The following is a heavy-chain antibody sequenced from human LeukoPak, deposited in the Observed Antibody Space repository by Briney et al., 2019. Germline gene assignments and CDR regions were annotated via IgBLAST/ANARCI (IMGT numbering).Heavy chain of an antibody. CDR1: GFTFRSYA. J-gene: IGHJ4*02. CDR3: AKETSSSFDY. V-gene: IGHV3-23*01. Sequence: PGGSLRLSCAASGFTFRSYAWTGFRQPPGKGLEWVSGISNSGGSTYYADSVKGRFTISRDNSKNTLYLQMNSLRAEDTAVYYCAKETSSSFDYWGQGTLVTVSS. CDR2: ISNSGGST. D-gene: IGHD6-6*01.